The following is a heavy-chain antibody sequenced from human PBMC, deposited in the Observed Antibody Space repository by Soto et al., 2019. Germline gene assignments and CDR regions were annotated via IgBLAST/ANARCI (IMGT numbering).Heavy chain of an antibody. J-gene: IGHJ6*02. D-gene: IGHD2-21*01. CDR2: ISGYNGNT. Sequence: QVQLVQSGAEVKKPGASVKVSCKASGYTFTSDGVSWVRQAPGQGLEWMGWISGYNGNTNYAQRFRDRVTLTTDTSTSTAYMEPRSLRSDDSAVYYCARDAHCGGAPGCRAMDVWGQGTTITVSS. V-gene: IGHV1-18*04. CDR1: GYTFTSDG. CDR3: ARDAHCGGAPGCRAMDV.